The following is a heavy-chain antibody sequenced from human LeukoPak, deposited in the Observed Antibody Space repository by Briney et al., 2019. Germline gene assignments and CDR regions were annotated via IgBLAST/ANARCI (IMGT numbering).Heavy chain of an antibody. D-gene: IGHD6-6*01. J-gene: IGHJ6*03. CDR2: IRYDGSNK. CDR3: AKVQGDSSSADYYYYYMDV. Sequence: GGSLRLSCAASGFTFSSYGMHWVRQAPGKGLEWVAFIRYDGSNKYYADSVKGRFTISRDNSKNTLCLQMNSLRAEDTAVYYCAKVQGDSSSADYYYYYMDVWGKGTTVTVSS. CDR1: GFTFSSYG. V-gene: IGHV3-30*02.